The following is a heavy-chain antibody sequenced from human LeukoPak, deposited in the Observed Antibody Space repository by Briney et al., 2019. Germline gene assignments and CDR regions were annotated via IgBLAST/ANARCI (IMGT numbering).Heavy chain of an antibody. V-gene: IGHV4-39*02. Sequence: PSETLCLTCTVSGDSISSRTHYWGWIRQSPGKGLEWVASIYYSGDTYYNPSLKSRVTISVDTTKNHFSLKLTSVTASDTAVYYCARSIGMLYTVGGFDPWGQGALVTVSS. CDR1: GDSISSRTHY. J-gene: IGHJ5*02. D-gene: IGHD2-8*01. CDR2: IYYSGDT. CDR3: ARSIGMLYTVGGFDP.